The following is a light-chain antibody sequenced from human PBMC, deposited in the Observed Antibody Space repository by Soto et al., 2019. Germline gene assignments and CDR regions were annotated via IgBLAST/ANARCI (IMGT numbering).Light chain of an antibody. CDR2: GAS. J-gene: IGKJ4*01. CDR3: QQYGSSVT. CDR1: EGVSSN. V-gene: IGKV3-20*01. Sequence: EIVMTQSPATLSVSPGERATLSCRASEGVSSNLAWYQQTPGQAPRLLIYGASSRATGVPDRFSGSGSGTDFTLTISRLEPEDFAVYYCQQYGSSVTVGGGTKVDIK.